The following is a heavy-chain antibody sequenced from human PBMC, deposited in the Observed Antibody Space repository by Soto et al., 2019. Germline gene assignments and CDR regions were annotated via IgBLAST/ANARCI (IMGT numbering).Heavy chain of an antibody. CDR2: INAGNSNT. CDR1: GYTFTSYA. D-gene: IGHD3-10*01. Sequence: QVQLVQSGAEVKKPGASVKVSCKASGYTFTSYAMHWVRQAPGQRLEWMGWINAGNSNTKYSQKFQGRVTITRDTSASTAYMELSSLRSEDTAVYYCASSYYGSGNPKDYYYGMDVWGQGTTVTVSS. CDR3: ASSYYGSGNPKDYYYGMDV. V-gene: IGHV1-3*01. J-gene: IGHJ6*02.